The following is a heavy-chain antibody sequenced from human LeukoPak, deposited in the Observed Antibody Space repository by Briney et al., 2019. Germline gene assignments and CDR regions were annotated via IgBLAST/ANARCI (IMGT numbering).Heavy chain of an antibody. J-gene: IGHJ5*02. V-gene: IGHV1-46*01. CDR2: INPSGGST. CDR1: GYSFTSYY. Sequence: GESLKISCKGSGYSFTSYYMHWVRQAPGQGLEWMGIINPSGGSTSYAQKFQGRVTMTRDMSTSTVYMELSSLRSEDTAVYYCARVVTPRYCSTTSCYWKGWFDPWGQGTLVTVSS. CDR3: ARVVTPRYCSTTSCYWKGWFDP. D-gene: IGHD2-2*01.